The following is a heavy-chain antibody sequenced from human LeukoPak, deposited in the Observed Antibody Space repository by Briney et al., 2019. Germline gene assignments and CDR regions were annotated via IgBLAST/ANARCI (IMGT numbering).Heavy chain of an antibody. J-gene: IGHJ4*02. CDR1: GFTFSRYA. CDR2: ISGSGGST. D-gene: IGHD1-26*01. Sequence: PGGSLRLSCAASGFTFSRYAMSWVRQAPGKGLEWVSGISGSGGSTYYADSVKGRFTISRDNSKNTLSLQMNSLRGEDTAVYYCASALGAHYFGSWGQGTLVTVSS. CDR3: ASALGAHYFGS. V-gene: IGHV3-23*01.